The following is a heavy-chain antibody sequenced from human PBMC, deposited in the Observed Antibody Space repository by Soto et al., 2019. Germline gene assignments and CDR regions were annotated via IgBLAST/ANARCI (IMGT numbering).Heavy chain of an antibody. CDR3: AAGIAAAVYYYYGMDV. CDR2: ISGSGGST. J-gene: IGHJ6*02. V-gene: IGHV3-23*01. CDR1: GFTFSSYA. Sequence: GGSLRLSCAASGFTFSSYAMSWVRQAPGKGLEWVSAISGSGGSTYYADSVKGRFTISRDSSKNTLYLQMNSLRAEDTAVYYCAAGIAAAVYYYYGMDVWGQGTTVTVSS. D-gene: IGHD6-13*01.